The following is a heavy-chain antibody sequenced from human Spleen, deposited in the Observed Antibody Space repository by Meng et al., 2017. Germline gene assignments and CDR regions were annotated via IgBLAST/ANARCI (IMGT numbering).Heavy chain of an antibody. CDR2: INPNSGGT. CDR3: ARLSYGSGSYWYYYYGMDV. Sequence: ASVKVSCKASGYTFTGYYMHWVRQAPGQGLEWMGWINPNSGGTNYAQKFQGRVTMTRNTSISTAYMELSSLRSEDTAVYYCARLSYGSGSYWYYYYGMDVWGQGTTVTVSS. V-gene: IGHV1-2*02. CDR1: GYTFTGYY. J-gene: IGHJ6*02. D-gene: IGHD3-10*01.